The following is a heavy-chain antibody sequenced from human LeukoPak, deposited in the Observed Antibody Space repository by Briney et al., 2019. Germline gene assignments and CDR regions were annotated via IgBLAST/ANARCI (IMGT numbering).Heavy chain of an antibody. D-gene: IGHD4-23*01. V-gene: IGHV3-30-3*01. J-gene: IGHJ4*02. CDR2: ISYDGSNK. Sequence: GRSLRLSCAASGFTFSSYAMHWVRQAPGKGLEWVAVISYDGSNKYYADPVKGRFTISRDNSKNTLYLQMNSLRAEDTAVYYCARDPGTVGLDYWGQGTLVTVSS. CDR3: ARDPGTVGLDY. CDR1: GFTFSSYA.